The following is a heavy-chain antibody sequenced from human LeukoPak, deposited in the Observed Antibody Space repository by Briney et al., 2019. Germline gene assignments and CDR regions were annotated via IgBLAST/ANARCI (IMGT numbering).Heavy chain of an antibody. CDR3: ARDGGTGSSSY. D-gene: IGHD6-6*01. CDR2: IIPIFGIA. J-gene: IGHJ4*02. V-gene: IGHV1-69*04. CDR1: GGTFTSYA. Sequence: SVKVSCKASGGTFTSYAISWVRQAPGQGLEWMGRIIPIFGIANYAQKFQGRVTITADKSTSTAYMELSSLRSEDTAVYYCARDGGTGSSSYWGQGTLVTVSS.